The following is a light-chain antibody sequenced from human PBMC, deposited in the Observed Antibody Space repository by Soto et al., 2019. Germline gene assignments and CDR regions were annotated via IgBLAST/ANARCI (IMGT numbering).Light chain of an antibody. CDR1: SSNIGTNP. V-gene: IGLV1-44*01. Sequence: QAVLTQPPSASGTPGQRVTISCSGSSSNIGTNPVNWYQQLPGTAPKLLIYTNYQRPSGVPDRFSGSKSGNTASLTISGLQAEDEADYYCCSYAGSSTFYVVFGGGTKLTVL. J-gene: IGLJ2*01. CDR2: TNY. CDR3: CSYAGSSTFYVV.